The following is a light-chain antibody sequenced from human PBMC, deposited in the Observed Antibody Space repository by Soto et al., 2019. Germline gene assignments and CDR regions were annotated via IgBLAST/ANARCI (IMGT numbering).Light chain of an antibody. CDR3: QQYGSSPPLT. CDR1: QSVSSSY. CDR2: GAS. Sequence: EIVLTQSPGTLSLSPGERATLSCRASQSVSSSYLAWYQQKPGQAPRLLIYGASRRATGIPDRFSGSGSGTDFTLTTSRLEPEDFAVYYCQQYGSSPPLTFGGGTKVDIK. V-gene: IGKV3-20*01. J-gene: IGKJ4*01.